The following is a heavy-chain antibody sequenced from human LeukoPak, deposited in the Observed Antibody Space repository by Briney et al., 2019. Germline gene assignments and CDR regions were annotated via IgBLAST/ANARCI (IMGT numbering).Heavy chain of an antibody. Sequence: SETLSLTCTVSGGSISSGDYYWGWIRQPPGKGLEWIGSIYYSGSTYYNPSLKSRVTISVDTSKNQFSLKLSSVTAADTAVYYCARQAQYDYVWGSYRLFDYWGQGTLVTVSS. J-gene: IGHJ4*02. V-gene: IGHV4-39*01. D-gene: IGHD3-16*02. CDR1: GGSISSGDYY. CDR2: IYYSGST. CDR3: ARQAQYDYVWGSYRLFDY.